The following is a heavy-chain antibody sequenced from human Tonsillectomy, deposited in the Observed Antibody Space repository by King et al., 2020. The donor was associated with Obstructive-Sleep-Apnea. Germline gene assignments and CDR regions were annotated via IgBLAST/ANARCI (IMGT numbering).Heavy chain of an antibody. D-gene: IGHD2-2*01. CDR3: ARDDIVVVPAAIDLGYYYYGMDV. CDR1: GYSISSGYY. J-gene: IGHJ6*02. V-gene: IGHV4-38-2*02. CDR2: IYHSGST. Sequence: VQLQESGPGLVKPSETLSLTCTVSGYSISSGYYWGWIRPPPGKGLEWIGSIYHSGSTYYNPSLKSRVTISVDTSKNQFSLKLSSVTAADTAVYYCARDDIVVVPAAIDLGYYYYGMDVWGQGTTVTVSS.